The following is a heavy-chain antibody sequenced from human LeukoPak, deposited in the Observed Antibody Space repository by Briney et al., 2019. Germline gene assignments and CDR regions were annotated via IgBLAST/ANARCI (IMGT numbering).Heavy chain of an antibody. D-gene: IGHD3-10*01. CDR1: GFTFSSYA. CDR2: ISGSGGST. V-gene: IGHV3-23*01. CDR3: ARDGFRGDAYHYMDV. Sequence: PGGSLRLSCAASGFTFSSYAMSWVRQAPGKGLEWVSAISGSGGSTYYADSVKGRFTISRDNSKNTLYLQMNSLRAEDTAVYYCARDGFRGDAYHYMDVWGKGTTVTVSS. J-gene: IGHJ6*03.